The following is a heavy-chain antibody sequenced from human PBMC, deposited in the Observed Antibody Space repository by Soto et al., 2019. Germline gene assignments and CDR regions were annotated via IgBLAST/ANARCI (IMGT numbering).Heavy chain of an antibody. CDR3: AKDQGGLPYYYYGMDV. CDR2: ITSNSIYK. CDR1: GFTFSDYD. V-gene: IGHV3-21*04. D-gene: IGHD5-12*01. J-gene: IGHJ6*02. Sequence: GSLRLSCAASGFTFSDYDMTWVRQAPGKGLEWVSSITSNSIYKYYADSVKGRFTISRDNSKNTLYLQMNSLRAEDTAVYYYAKDQGGLPYYYYGMDVWGQGTTVTVSS.